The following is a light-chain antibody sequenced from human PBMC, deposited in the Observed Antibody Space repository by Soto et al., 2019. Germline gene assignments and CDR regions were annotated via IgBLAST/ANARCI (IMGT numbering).Light chain of an antibody. J-gene: IGKJ3*01. CDR3: QQYDTLRAT. CDR1: QTISSW. CDR2: DVS. Sequence: DIQMTQSPSTLSASVGDRVTITCRASQTISSWLAWYQQKPGKAPKLLIYDVSTLGSGVPSRFSGSGSGTDFTLTISSLQADDFATYYCQQYDTLRATFGPGTKVDIK. V-gene: IGKV1-5*01.